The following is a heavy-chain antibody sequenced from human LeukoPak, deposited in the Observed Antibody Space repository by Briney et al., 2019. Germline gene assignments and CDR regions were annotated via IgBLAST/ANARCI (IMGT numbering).Heavy chain of an antibody. CDR3: ARDDFNYDSSGYYFDY. D-gene: IGHD3-22*01. CDR2: ISSSSSTI. CDR1: GFTFSSYS. Sequence: GGSLRLSCAASGFTFSSYSMNWVRQAPGKGLEWVSYISSSSSTIYYADSVKGRFTISRDNAKNSLYLQMNSLRAEDTAVYYCARDDFNYDSSGYYFDYWGQGTLVTVSS. J-gene: IGHJ4*02. V-gene: IGHV3-48*01.